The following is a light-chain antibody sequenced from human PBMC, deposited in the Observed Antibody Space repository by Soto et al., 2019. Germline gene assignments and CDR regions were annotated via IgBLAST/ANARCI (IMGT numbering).Light chain of an antibody. CDR3: QHRNNWPLT. CDR2: DAS. J-gene: IGKJ4*01. CDR1: ENINTY. V-gene: IGKV3-11*01. Sequence: VVLTQSPATLSVSPGERATLSCRASENINTYLAWYQQKPGQAPKLLIYDASNRATGIPARFSASGSGTDFTLTISRLEPEDFAVYYCQHRNNWPLTCGGGTKVEIK.